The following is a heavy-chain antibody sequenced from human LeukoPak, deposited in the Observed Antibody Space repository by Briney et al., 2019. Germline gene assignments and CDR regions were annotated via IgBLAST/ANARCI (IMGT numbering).Heavy chain of an antibody. CDR2: INHSGST. V-gene: IGHV4-34*01. D-gene: IGHD2-15*01. CDR3: ARLMNGLLYYYYMDV. Sequence: SETLSLTCAVYGGSFSGYYWSWIRQPPGKGLEWIGEINHSGSTNYNPSLKSRVTISVDTSKNQFSLKLSSVTAADTAVYYCARLMNGLLYYYYMDVWGKGTTVTVSS. CDR1: GGSFSGYY. J-gene: IGHJ6*03.